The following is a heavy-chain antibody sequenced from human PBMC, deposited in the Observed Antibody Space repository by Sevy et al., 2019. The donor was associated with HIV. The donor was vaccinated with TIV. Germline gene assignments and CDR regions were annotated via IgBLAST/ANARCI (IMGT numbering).Heavy chain of an antibody. CDR1: GFTFSSYA. CDR2: ISYDGSNK. J-gene: IGHJ3*02. Sequence: GGSLRLSCAASGFTFSSYAMHWLRQAPGKGLEWVAVISYDGSNKYYADSVKGRFTISRDNSKNTLYLQMNSLRAEDTAVYYCAAKGHYDSSGYYFWGPFDIWGQRTMVTVSS. V-gene: IGHV3-30-3*01. CDR3: AAKGHYDSSGYYFWGPFDI. D-gene: IGHD3-22*01.